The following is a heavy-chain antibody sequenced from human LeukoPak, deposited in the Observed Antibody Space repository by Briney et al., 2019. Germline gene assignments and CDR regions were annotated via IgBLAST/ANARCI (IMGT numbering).Heavy chain of an antibody. J-gene: IGHJ5*02. V-gene: IGHV4-59*01. D-gene: IGHD5-18*01. CDR1: GGSISSYY. Sequence: SETLSLTCTVSGGSISSYYWSWIRQPPGKGLEWIGYIYYSGSTNYNPSLKSRVTISVDTSKNQFSLKLSSVTAADTAVYYCARVGSSYGLYNWFDPWGQGTLVTVSS. CDR3: ARVGSSYGLYNWFDP. CDR2: IYYSGST.